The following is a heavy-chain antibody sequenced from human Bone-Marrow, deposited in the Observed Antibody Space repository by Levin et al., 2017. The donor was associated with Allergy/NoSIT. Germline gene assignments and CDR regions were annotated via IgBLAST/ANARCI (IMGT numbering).Heavy chain of an antibody. V-gene: IGHV3-11*01. CDR3: VRGFISAWV. CDR1: GFTFSDYY. D-gene: IGHD3-10*01. Sequence: GGSLRLSCAASGFTFSDYYMSWIRQAPGKGLEWVSYISGSGSTIYYADSVKGRFTISRDNAKNSLYLQMNNLRVDDPAVYYCVRGFISAWVWGQGPLVTVSS. CDR2: ISGSGSTI. J-gene: IGHJ4*02.